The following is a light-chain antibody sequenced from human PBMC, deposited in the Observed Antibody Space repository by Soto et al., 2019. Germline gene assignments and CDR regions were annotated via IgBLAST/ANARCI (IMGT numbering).Light chain of an antibody. J-gene: IGLJ2*01. Sequence: QSALTQPASVSGSPGQSITISCTGTSSDVVSYNLVSWYQQHPGKAPKLMIYEGSKRPSGVSNRFSGSKSGNTASLTISGLQAEDEADYYCCSYAGRHVVFGGGTKLTVL. V-gene: IGLV2-23*01. CDR1: SSDVVSYNL. CDR2: EGS. CDR3: CSYAGRHVV.